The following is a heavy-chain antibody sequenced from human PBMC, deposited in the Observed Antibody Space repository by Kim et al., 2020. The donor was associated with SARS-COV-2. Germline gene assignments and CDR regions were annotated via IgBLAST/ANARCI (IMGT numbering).Heavy chain of an antibody. D-gene: IGHD6-13*01. CDR3: ARGAAGSGFNWFDP. J-gene: IGHJ5*02. V-gene: IGHV4-4*07. Sequence: NPSLKGRVTRSVDTSKNQFSLKLSSVTAADTSVYYCARGAAGSGFNWFDPWGQGTLVTVSS.